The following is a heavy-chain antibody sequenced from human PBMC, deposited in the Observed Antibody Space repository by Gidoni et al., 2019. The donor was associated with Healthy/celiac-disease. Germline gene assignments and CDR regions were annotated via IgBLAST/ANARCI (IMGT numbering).Heavy chain of an antibody. CDR3: ARGARDDILTGYYIVYYGMDV. CDR2: IYYSGST. Sequence: QVQLQESGPGLVKPSETLSRTCTVSGGSVSSGSYYLSWIRQPPGKGLEWIGYIYYSGSTNYNPSLKSRVTISVDTSKNQFSLKLSSVTAADTAVYYCARGARDDILTGYYIVYYGMDVWGQGTTVTVSS. CDR1: GGSVSSGSYY. V-gene: IGHV4-61*01. J-gene: IGHJ6*02. D-gene: IGHD3-9*01.